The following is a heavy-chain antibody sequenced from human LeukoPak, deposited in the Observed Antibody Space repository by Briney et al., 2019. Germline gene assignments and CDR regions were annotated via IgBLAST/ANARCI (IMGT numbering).Heavy chain of an antibody. D-gene: IGHD2-2*01. CDR1: GGSFSGYS. V-gene: IGHV4-34*01. CDR3: ALLGYCSSTSCRFDY. Sequence: SETLSLTCAVYGGSFSGYSWSWIRQPPGKGLEWIGEINHSGSTNYNPSLKSRVTISVDTSKNQFSLKLSSVTAADTAVYYCALLGYCSSTSCRFDYWGQGTLVTVSS. CDR2: INHSGST. J-gene: IGHJ4*02.